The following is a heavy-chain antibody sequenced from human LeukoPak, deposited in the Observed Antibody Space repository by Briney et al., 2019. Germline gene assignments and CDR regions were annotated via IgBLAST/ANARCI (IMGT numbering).Heavy chain of an antibody. CDR1: SDSIYSSNYY. Sequence: SETLSLTCTVSSDSIYSSNYYCGWIRQPPGKGLGWIGSIYYSGSTYYNSSLKSRVTISVDTSKNQFSLKLSSLTAADTAVYYCARAAYCGGDCYLFDYWGQGTLVTVFS. J-gene: IGHJ4*02. CDR2: IYYSGST. D-gene: IGHD2-21*02. V-gene: IGHV4-39*01. CDR3: ARAAYCGGDCYLFDY.